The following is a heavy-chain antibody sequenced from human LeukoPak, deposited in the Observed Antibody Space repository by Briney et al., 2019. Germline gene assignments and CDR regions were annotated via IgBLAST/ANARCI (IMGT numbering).Heavy chain of an antibody. CDR1: GGSFSGYY. CDR2: INHSGST. J-gene: IGHJ4*02. D-gene: IGHD3-10*01. CDR3: ARYRGANGYYFDY. V-gene: IGHV4-34*01. Sequence: SETLSLTCAVYGGSFSGYYWSWIRQPPGKGLEWIGEINHSGSTNYSPSLKSRVTISVDTSKNQFSLKLSSVTAADTAVYYCARYRGANGYYFDYWGQGTLVTVSS.